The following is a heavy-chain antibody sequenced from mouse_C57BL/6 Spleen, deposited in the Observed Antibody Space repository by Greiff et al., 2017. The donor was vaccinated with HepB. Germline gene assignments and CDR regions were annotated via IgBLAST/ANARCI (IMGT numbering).Heavy chain of an antibody. CDR2: IDPSDSYT. CDR1: GYTFTSYW. CDR3: ARGDDYGEYYFDY. V-gene: IGHV1-59*01. Sequence: QVQLQQPGAELVRPGPSVKLSCKASGYTFTSYWMHWVKQRPGQGLEWIGVIDPSDSYTNYNQKFKGKATLTVDTSSSTAYMQLSSLTSEDSAVYYCARGDDYGEYYFDYWGQGTTLTVSS. J-gene: IGHJ2*01. D-gene: IGHD2-4*01.